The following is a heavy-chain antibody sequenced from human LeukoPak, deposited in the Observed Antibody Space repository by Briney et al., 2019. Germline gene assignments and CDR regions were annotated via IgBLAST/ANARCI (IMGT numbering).Heavy chain of an antibody. J-gene: IGHJ4*02. D-gene: IGHD6-13*01. CDR3: AMSGTRSSWSPRVKTYFDY. CDR1: GFTFSSYA. Sequence: GGSLRLSCAASGFTFSSYALTWARQAPGSGLEWVSSISAGGDSTSYADSVKGRFTMSRDNSKNTLYLQMNSLRAEDTAVYYCAMSGTRSSWSPRVKTYFDYWGQGTVVTVSS. V-gene: IGHV3-23*01. CDR2: ISAGGDST.